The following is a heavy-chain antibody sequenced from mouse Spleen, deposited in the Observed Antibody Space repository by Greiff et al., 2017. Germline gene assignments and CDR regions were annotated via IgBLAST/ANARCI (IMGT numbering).Heavy chain of an antibody. CDR2: IDPENGDT. D-gene: IGHD2-3*01. Sequence: DVQLQESGAELVRPGASVKLSCTASGFNIKDDYMHWVKQRPEQGLEWIGWIDPENGDTEYASKFQGKATITADTSSNTAYLQLSSLTSEDTAVYYCTTGIYDGYPYYFDYWGQGTTLTVSS. CDR3: TTGIYDGYPYYFDY. V-gene: IGHV14-4*01. CDR1: GFNIKDDY. J-gene: IGHJ2*01.